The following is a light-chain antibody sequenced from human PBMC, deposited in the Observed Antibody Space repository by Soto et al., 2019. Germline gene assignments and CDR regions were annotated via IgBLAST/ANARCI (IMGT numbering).Light chain of an antibody. CDR3: QQYKDWPPWT. CDR2: GAS. V-gene: IGKV3-15*01. CDR1: ESIGTN. J-gene: IGKJ1*01. Sequence: VVMTQSPATLSVSPGEGATLSCRASESIGTNLAWYQQKPGQAPRLLISGASSRAAGISARFSGSGSGTDFTLAISSLQSEDSAVYYCQQYKDWPPWTFGQGTKVEI.